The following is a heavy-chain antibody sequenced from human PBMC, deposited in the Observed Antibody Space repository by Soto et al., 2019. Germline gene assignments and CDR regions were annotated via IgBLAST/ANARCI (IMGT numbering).Heavy chain of an antibody. Sequence: EVQLLESGGGLVQPGGSLRLSCAASGFTFSNYAMGWVRQAPGRGLEWVSAISASGVNTYYANSVQGRFTISRDNSKNALYQQMNSLSADGTALYYCGKARNVPLGSFHPGGQGTLVAVSS. V-gene: IGHV3-23*01. J-gene: IGHJ5*02. CDR2: ISASGVNT. CDR1: GFTFSNYA. CDR3: GKARNVPLGSFHP. D-gene: IGHD3-10*01.